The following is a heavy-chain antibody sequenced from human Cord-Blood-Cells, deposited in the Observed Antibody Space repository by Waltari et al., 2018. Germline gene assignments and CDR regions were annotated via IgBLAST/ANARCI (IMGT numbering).Heavy chain of an antibody. CDR2: IISIFGTS. Sequence: QVQLVQSGAEVKKPGSSVKVSCKASGGTFSSYAISWVRQAPGQGLEWMGGIISIFGTSNYAQKFQGRVTSTADKSTSTAYMERSSLRSEDTAVYYCARAQPSGYDDYWGQGTLVTVSS. V-gene: IGHV1-69*06. D-gene: IGHD5-12*01. CDR1: GGTFSSYA. J-gene: IGHJ4*02. CDR3: ARAQPSGYDDY.